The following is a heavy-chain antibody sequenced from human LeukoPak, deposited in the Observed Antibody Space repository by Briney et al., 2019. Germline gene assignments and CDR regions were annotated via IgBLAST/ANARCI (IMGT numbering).Heavy chain of an antibody. D-gene: IGHD6-13*01. Sequence: PAGGSLRLSCAASGFTFSSYGMHWVRQAPGKGLEWVAFIRYDGSNKYYADSVKGRFTISRDNSKNTLYLQMNSLRAEDTAVYYCAKDRLWQQLAPYFDYWGQGTLVTVSS. J-gene: IGHJ4*02. CDR3: AKDRLWQQLAPYFDY. CDR2: IRYDGSNK. CDR1: GFTFSSYG. V-gene: IGHV3-30*02.